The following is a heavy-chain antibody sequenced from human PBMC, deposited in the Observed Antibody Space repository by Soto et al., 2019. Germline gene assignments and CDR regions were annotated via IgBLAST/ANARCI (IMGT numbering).Heavy chain of an antibody. D-gene: IGHD2-2*03. V-gene: IGHV3-11*01. CDR1: GFTFSDYY. Sequence: PGGSLRLSCAASGFTFSDYYMSWIRQAPGKGLEWVSYFSDSGSSSIYYADSVKGRFTIARDNARNSLYLQMNSLRADDTAVYYCARDLDRMGRFDSWGQGTPVTVSS. CDR2: FSDSGSSSI. CDR3: ARDLDRMGRFDS. J-gene: IGHJ4*02.